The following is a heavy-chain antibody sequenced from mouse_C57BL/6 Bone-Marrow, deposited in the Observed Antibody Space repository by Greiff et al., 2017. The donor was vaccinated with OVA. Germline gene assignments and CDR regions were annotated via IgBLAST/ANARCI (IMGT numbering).Heavy chain of an antibody. V-gene: IGHV2-9-1*01. Sequence: VKVVESGPGLVAPSQSLSITCTVSGFSLTSYAISWVRQPPGKGLEWLGVIWTGGGTNYTSDLKSILSISKDNAKSQVVLKMNSLQTDDTARYYCARKDYYGSSWGNAMDYWGQGTSVTVSS. CDR2: IWTGGGT. D-gene: IGHD1-1*01. CDR3: ARKDYYGSSWGNAMDY. J-gene: IGHJ4*01. CDR1: GFSLTSYA.